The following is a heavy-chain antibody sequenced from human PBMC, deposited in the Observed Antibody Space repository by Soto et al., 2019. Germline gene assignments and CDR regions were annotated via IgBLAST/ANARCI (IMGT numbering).Heavy chain of an antibody. CDR1: GYTFTSYG. CDR3: ARDRVTSFGVVTKMGFDP. CDR2: ISAYNGNT. J-gene: IGHJ5*02. Sequence: ASVKVSCKASGYTFTSYGISWVRQAPGQGLEWMGWISAYNGNTNYAQKLQGRVTMTTDTSTSTAYMELRSLRSDDTAVYYCARDRVTSFGVVTKMGFDPWGQGTLVTVSS. V-gene: IGHV1-18*01. D-gene: IGHD3-3*01.